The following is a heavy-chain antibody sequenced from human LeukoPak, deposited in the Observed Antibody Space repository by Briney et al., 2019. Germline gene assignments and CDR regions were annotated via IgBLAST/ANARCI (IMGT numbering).Heavy chain of an antibody. CDR1: GFTFNTFI. V-gene: IGHV3-30*19. J-gene: IGHJ4*02. CDR3: ARVYLERLTAGYFDH. Sequence: GGSLRLSCAASGFTFNTFIMHWVRQAPGKGLEWVTVISDDGRHNYYADSVKGRFTISRDNSKSTLYLQMNSLRDDDSAAYFCARVYLERLTAGYFDHWGQGTQVTVSP. CDR2: ISDDGRHN. D-gene: IGHD2-8*01.